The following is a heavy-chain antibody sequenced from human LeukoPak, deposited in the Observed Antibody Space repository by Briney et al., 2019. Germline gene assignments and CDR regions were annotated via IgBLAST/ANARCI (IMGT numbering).Heavy chain of an antibody. D-gene: IGHD6-6*01. Sequence: GGSLRLSCAASGFTFSCYAMSWVRQAPGKGLEWVSAISGSGGSTYYADSVKGRFTISRDNSKDTLYLQMNSLRAEDTAVYYCAKDRYQYSSSSLLDYWGQGTLVTVSS. CDR2: ISGSGGST. CDR1: GFTFSCYA. CDR3: AKDRYQYSSSSLLDY. J-gene: IGHJ4*02. V-gene: IGHV3-23*01.